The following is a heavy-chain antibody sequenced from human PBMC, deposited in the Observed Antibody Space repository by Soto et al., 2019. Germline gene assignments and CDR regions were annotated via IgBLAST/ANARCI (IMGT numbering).Heavy chain of an antibody. V-gene: IGHV3-48*03. D-gene: IGHD3-9*01. J-gene: IGHJ4*02. CDR2: ISSSGSTI. Sequence: PWGSLRLSCAASGFTFISYEINCFRHSPFKWLEWVSYISSSGSTIYYADSVKGRFTISRDNAKNSLYLQMNSLRAEDTAVYYCAREGGPDYDILTGSPYVWGQGTLVTVSS. CDR1: GFTFISYE. CDR3: AREGGPDYDILTGSPYV.